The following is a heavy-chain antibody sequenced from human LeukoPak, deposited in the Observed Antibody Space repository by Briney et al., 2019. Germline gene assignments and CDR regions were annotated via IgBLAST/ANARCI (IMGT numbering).Heavy chain of an antibody. D-gene: IGHD3-22*01. CDR3: AKGMSATSGYLELDY. CDR1: GFTFSTYA. CDR2: ISNGGDYT. Sequence: GGSLRLSCAASGFTFSTYAMTWVRQAPGKGLEWVSGISNGGDYTYYADSVKGRCTISRDNSKNTLYLQMNSLRAEDTAVYYCAKGMSATSGYLELDYWGQGTLVTVSS. V-gene: IGHV3-23*01. J-gene: IGHJ4*02.